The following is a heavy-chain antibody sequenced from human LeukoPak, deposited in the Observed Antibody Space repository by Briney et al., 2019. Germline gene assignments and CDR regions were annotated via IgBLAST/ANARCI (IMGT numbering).Heavy chain of an antibody. CDR1: GFTLSNYD. J-gene: IGHJ5*02. CDR2: ISTSSRYI. Sequence: AGGSLRLFCAASGFTLSNYDMNWVRQAPGKGLEWVSSISTSSRYIYYKDSVRGRFTISRDDAKNSLYLEMNSLRAEDTAVYYCARAGCSSSTCYLRRSWFDPWGQGTLVTVSS. V-gene: IGHV3-21*01. CDR3: ARAGCSSSTCYLRRSWFDP. D-gene: IGHD2-2*01.